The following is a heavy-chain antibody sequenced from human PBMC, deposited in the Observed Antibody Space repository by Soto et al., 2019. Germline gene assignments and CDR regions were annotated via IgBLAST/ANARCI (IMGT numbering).Heavy chain of an antibody. Sequence: QVQLVESGGGVVQPGRSLRLSCAASGFTFSSYGMHWVRQAPGKGLEWVAVISYDGSNKYYADSVKGRFTISRDNSKNTLYLQMNSLRAEDTAVYYCAKDRGPFVVVPAAAFDYWGQGTLVTVSS. CDR2: ISYDGSNK. D-gene: IGHD2-2*01. J-gene: IGHJ4*02. V-gene: IGHV3-30*18. CDR3: AKDRGPFVVVPAAAFDY. CDR1: GFTFSSYG.